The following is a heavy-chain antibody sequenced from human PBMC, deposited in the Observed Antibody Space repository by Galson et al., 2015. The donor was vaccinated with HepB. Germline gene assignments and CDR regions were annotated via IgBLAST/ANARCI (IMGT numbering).Heavy chain of an antibody. CDR2: ISDEGMNK. CDR1: GFYFSDSP. CDR3: ANGGTDKSLVY. D-gene: IGHD3-16*01. Sequence: SLSLSCAASGFYFSDSPLHWVRQAPGKGLVWVATISDEGMNKYYADSVRGRFTISRSNSKETLFLQMNTMRTEDTAVYYCANGGTDKSLVYWGQGTLVAVSS. V-gene: IGHV3-30*04. J-gene: IGHJ4*02.